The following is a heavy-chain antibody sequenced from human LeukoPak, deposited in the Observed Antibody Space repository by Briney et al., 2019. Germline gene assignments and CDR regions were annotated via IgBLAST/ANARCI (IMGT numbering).Heavy chain of an antibody. J-gene: IGHJ5*02. CDR2: IIPIFGTA. CDR1: GGTYSSYA. Sequence: SVKVSCKASGGTYSSYAISWVRQAPGQGLEWMGGIIPIFGTANYAQKFQGRVTITTDESTSTAYMELSSLRSEDTAVYYCARDTYYDFWSGYYSNNWFDPWGQGTLVTVSS. V-gene: IGHV1-69*05. CDR3: ARDTYYDFWSGYYSNNWFDP. D-gene: IGHD3-3*01.